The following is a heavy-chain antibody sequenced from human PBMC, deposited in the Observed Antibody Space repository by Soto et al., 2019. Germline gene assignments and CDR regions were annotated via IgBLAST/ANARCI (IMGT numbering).Heavy chain of an antibody. Sequence: PGGSLRLPGFASGCTLSNYDINWICQAPGKGLEWVWTVYSAGSTYYADYLTGRFTISIDKSRTKLSLQLNILRAEDTAVSYCSKHRLARGIDYWGQGTPVTVSS. CDR2: VYSAGST. CDR1: GCTLSNYD. D-gene: IGHD3-10*01. J-gene: IGHJ4*02. V-gene: IGHV3-23*01. CDR3: SKHRLARGIDY.